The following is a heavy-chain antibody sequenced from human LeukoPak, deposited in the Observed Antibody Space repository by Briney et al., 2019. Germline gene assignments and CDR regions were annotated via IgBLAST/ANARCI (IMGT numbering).Heavy chain of an antibody. J-gene: IGHJ5*02. Sequence: GSLRLSCAASGFTFSSYAMSWVRQPPGKGLEWIGEINHSGSTNYNPSLKSRVTISVDTSKNQFSLKLSSVTAADAAVYYCARLKGWSDGFDPWGQGTLVTVSS. CDR3: ARLKGWSDGFDP. CDR1: GFTFSSYA. CDR2: INHSGST. V-gene: IGHV4-34*01. D-gene: IGHD2-15*01.